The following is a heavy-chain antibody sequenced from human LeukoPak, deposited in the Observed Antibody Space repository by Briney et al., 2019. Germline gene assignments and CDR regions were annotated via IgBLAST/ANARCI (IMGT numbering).Heavy chain of an antibody. Sequence: SETLSLTCAVYGGSFSGYYWSWIRQPPGKGLEWIGEINHSGSTNYNPSLKSRVTISVDTSKNQFSLKLSSVTAADTAVYYCARDRYYDSSGYYPFDYWGQGTLVTVSS. V-gene: IGHV4-34*01. D-gene: IGHD3-22*01. CDR1: GGSFSGYY. J-gene: IGHJ4*02. CDR2: INHSGST. CDR3: ARDRYYDSSGYYPFDY.